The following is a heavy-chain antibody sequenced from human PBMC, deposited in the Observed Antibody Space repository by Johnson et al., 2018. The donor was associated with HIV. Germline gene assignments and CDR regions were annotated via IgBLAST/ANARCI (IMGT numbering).Heavy chain of an antibody. D-gene: IGHD3-22*01. V-gene: IGHV3-11*04. Sequence: QVHLVESGGGLVKPGGSLRLSCAASGFTFSDYYMNWIRQAPGKGLESVSSISSSGSTIYYAESVTGRFPMSMDNAKNSVYLQMNSLRAEDTAVYYFVRAPSPDQYYYETSGWDDAFDIWGQGTMVTVSS. CDR3: VRAPSPDQYYYETSGWDDAFDI. J-gene: IGHJ3*02. CDR2: ISSSGSTI. CDR1: GFTFSDYY.